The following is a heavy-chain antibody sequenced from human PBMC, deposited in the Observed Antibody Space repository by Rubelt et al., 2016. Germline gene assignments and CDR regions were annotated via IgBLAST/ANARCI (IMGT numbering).Heavy chain of an antibody. CDR3: ARRYGDYATGAYYYYGMDV. V-gene: IGHV3-48*01. CDR2: ISSSSSTI. Sequence: GEGLEWVSYISSSSSTIYYADSVKGRFTISRDNAKNSLYLQMNSLRAEDTAVYYCARRYGDYATGAYYYYGMDVWGQGTTVTVSS. J-gene: IGHJ6*02. D-gene: IGHD4-17*01.